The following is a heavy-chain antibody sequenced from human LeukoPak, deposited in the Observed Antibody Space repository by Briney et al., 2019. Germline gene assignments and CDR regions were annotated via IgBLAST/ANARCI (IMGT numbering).Heavy chain of an antibody. CDR2: IYYSGST. CDR3: ASWEMVYFDY. J-gene: IGHJ4*02. CDR1: GGSFSGYY. Sequence: SETLSLTCAVYGGSFSGYYWSWIRQPPGKGLEWIGSIYYSGSTYYNPSLKSRVTISVDTSKNQFSLKLSSVTAADTAVYYCASWEMVYFDYWGQGTLVTVSS. V-gene: IGHV4-34*01. D-gene: IGHD5-24*01.